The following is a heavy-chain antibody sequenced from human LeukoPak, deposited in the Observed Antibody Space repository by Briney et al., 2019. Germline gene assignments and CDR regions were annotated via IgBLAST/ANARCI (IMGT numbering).Heavy chain of an antibody. V-gene: IGHV4-59*01. Sequence: SETLSLTCTVSGGSISSYYWSWIRQPPGKGLEWIGYIYYSGSTNYNPSLKSRVTISVDTSKNQFSLKLSSVTAADTAVYYCARDVIAALDYWGQGTLVTVS. D-gene: IGHD6-6*01. CDR2: IYYSGST. CDR1: GGSISSYY. CDR3: ARDVIAALDY. J-gene: IGHJ4*02.